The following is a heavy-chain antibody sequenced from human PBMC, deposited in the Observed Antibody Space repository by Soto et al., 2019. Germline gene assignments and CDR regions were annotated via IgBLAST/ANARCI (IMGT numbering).Heavy chain of an antibody. Sequence: QVQLVQSGAEVKKPGSSVKVSCKASGGTFSSYAISWVRRAPGQGLEWMGGIIPIFGTANYAQKFQGRVTITADKSTSTAYMELSSLRSEDTAVYYCARGGVYYYDSSGYLFDYWGQGTLVTVSS. D-gene: IGHD3-22*01. CDR1: GGTFSSYA. J-gene: IGHJ4*02. CDR3: ARGGVYYYDSSGYLFDY. CDR2: IIPIFGTA. V-gene: IGHV1-69*06.